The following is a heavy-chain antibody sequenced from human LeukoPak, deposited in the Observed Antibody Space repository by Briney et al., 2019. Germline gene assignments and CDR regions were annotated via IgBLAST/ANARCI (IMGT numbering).Heavy chain of an antibody. CDR1: GFTFSSYG. Sequence: PGGSLRLSCAASGFTFSSYGMHWVRQAPGKGLEWVAVIWYDGSNKYYADSVKGRFTISRDNSKNTLYLQMNSLRAEDTAVYYCARSDSGYVRFDYWGQGTLVTVSS. CDR2: IWYDGSNK. CDR3: ARSDSGYVRFDY. V-gene: IGHV3-33*01. D-gene: IGHD5-12*01. J-gene: IGHJ4*02.